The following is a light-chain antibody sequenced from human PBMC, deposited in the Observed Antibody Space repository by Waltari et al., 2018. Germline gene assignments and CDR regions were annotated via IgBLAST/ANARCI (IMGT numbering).Light chain of an antibody. CDR3: AAWDDSLSGRV. J-gene: IGLJ3*02. CDR2: RNH. V-gene: IGLV1-47*01. Sequence: QSVLTQPPSASGTPGQRVPISCSGSRSNIGNNYVYWYQHLPGTAPTLLRFRNHKRASGVPVRCSGSKSGASASLAISGRRSEDEADYYCAAWDDSLSGRVFGGGTKVTVL. CDR1: RSNIGNNY.